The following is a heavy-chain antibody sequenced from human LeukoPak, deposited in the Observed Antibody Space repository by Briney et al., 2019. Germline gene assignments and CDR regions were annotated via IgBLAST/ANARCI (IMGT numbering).Heavy chain of an antibody. CDR2: ISYDGNNK. CDR1: GFTFSKYG. J-gene: IGHJ3*02. V-gene: IGHV3-33*08. CDR3: AREGPSSRFGYDAFDI. Sequence: PGGSLRLSCVTTGFTFSKYGMHWVRQAPGKGLEWVAVISYDGNNKYYADSVKGRFTISRDNSKNTLYLQMNSLRAEDTAVYYCAREGPSSRFGYDAFDIWGQGTMVTVSS. D-gene: IGHD3-16*01.